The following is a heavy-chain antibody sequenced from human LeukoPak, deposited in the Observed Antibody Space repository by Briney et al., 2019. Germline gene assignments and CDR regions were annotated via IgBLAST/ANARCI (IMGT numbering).Heavy chain of an antibody. CDR3: AKRYYSDSSGYFGSLNY. CDR1: GFTFSNHA. Sequence: GGSLRLSCAASGFTFSNHAMSWVRQAPGKGLEWVSAISGSGGSTYYADSVRGRFTISRDNSKNTVYLQMNSLRAEDTAVYYCAKRYYSDSSGYFGSLNYWGQGTLVTVSS. J-gene: IGHJ4*02. CDR2: ISGSGGST. V-gene: IGHV3-23*01. D-gene: IGHD3-22*01.